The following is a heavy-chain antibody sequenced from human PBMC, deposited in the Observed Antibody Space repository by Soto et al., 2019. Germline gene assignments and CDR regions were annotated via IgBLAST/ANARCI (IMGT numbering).Heavy chain of an antibody. V-gene: IGHV4-4*02. CDR1: GGSISSPNW. D-gene: IGHD3-10*01. CDR2: IYHSGST. CDR3: ERELGTERIKTAFDI. Sequence: QFRLQESGPGLVKTSGTLSLTCTVSGGSISSPNWWSWVRQSPAKGLEWIGEIYHSGSTNYNPSLESRITISVDKSNTRCSLQLTSVTAADTAVYYCERELGTERIKTAFDIWGQGTMVTVSS. J-gene: IGHJ3*02.